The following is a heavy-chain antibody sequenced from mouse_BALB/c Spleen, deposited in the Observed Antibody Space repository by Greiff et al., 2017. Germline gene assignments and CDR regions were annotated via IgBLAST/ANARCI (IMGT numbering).Heavy chain of an antibody. J-gene: IGHJ3*01. Sequence: ESGPGLVKPSQSLSLTCSVTGYSITSGYYWNWIRQFPGNKLEWMGYISYDGSNNYNPSLKNRISITRDTSENQFFLKLNSVTTEDTATYYCARFYDGYYGFAYWGQGTLVTVSA. V-gene: IGHV3-6*02. CDR1: GYSITSGYY. CDR3: ARFYDGYYGFAY. D-gene: IGHD2-3*01. CDR2: ISYDGSN.